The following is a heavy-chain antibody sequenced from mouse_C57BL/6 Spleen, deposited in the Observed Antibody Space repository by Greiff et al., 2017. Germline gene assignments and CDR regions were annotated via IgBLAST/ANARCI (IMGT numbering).Heavy chain of an antibody. CDR2: IPPNSGST. D-gene: IGHD1-1*01. CDR1: GYTFTSYW. V-gene: IGHV1-64*01. J-gene: IGHJ3*01. Sequence: QVQLKQPGAELVKPGASVKLSCKASGYTFTSYWMHWVKQRPGQGLEWIGMIPPNSGSTNYNEKFKSKATLTVDKSSSTAYMQLSSLTSEDSAVYYCARRDYGSSYQLAYWGQGTLVTVSA. CDR3: ARRDYGSSYQLAY.